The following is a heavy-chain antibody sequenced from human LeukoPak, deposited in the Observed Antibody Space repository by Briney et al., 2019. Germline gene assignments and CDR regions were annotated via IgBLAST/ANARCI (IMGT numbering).Heavy chain of an antibody. Sequence: GGSLRLSCAASGFTFSSYGMHWVRQAPGKGLEWVAVIWYDGSKESYADSVKGRFTISRDNSKKTLYLQMNSLRAEDTAVYYCANGNRCTSPNCLGYYYFYMDVWGKGTTVTVSS. D-gene: IGHD2-8*01. J-gene: IGHJ6*03. CDR2: IWYDGSKE. V-gene: IGHV3-33*06. CDR1: GFTFSSYG. CDR3: ANGNRCTSPNCLGYYYFYMDV.